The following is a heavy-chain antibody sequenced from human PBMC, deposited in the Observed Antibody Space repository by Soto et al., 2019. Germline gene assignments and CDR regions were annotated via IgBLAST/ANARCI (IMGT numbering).Heavy chain of an antibody. CDR3: ARGATVTQYDY. Sequence: XESLSLTCTVSGVSFSSGSFYWAWIRQPPGKGLEWIGFGSYSGTTNYKPSLKSRVTISGDTSRSQISLKVSSLTAADTAVYSCARGATVTQYDYWGQGTLVTVSS. CDR2: GSYSGTT. V-gene: IGHV4-61*01. J-gene: IGHJ4*02. CDR1: GVSFSSGSFY. D-gene: IGHD4-17*01.